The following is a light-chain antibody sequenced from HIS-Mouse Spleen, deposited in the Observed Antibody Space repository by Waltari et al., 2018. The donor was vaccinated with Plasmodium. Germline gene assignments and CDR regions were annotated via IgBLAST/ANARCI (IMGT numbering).Light chain of an antibody. Sequence: EIVLTQSPGTLSLSPGERATLPCRASQSVSSSYLAWYQQKPGQAPRLLISGASSRATGSPDRFSGSGSGTDFTLTISRLEPEDFAVYYCQQYGSSPYTFGQGTKLEIK. V-gene: IGKV3-20*01. CDR3: QQYGSSPYT. J-gene: IGKJ2*01. CDR2: GAS. CDR1: QSVSSSY.